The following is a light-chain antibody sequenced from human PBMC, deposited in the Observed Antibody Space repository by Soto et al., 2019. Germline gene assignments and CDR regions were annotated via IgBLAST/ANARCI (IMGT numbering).Light chain of an antibody. CDR3: QQYGSSRIT. CDR2: GAS. CDR1: QSVSSSY. Sequence: EVVLTPSLGTLSLSPGERAALSCRASQSVSSSYLAWYQQKPGQAPRLLIYGASSRATGIPDRFSGSGSGTDFTLTISRLEPEDFAVYYCQQYGSSRITFGQGTRWRL. J-gene: IGKJ5*01. V-gene: IGKV3-20*01.